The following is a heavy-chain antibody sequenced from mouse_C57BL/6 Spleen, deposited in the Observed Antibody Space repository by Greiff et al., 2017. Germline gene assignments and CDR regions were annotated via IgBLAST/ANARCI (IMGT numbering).Heavy chain of an antibody. Sequence: VQLQQPGAELVKPGASVKLSCKASGYTFTSYWMQWVKQRPGQGLEWIGEIDPSDSYTNYNQKFKGKATLTVDTSSSTAYMQLSSLTSEDSAVYYCALTTVVARYFDVWGTGTTGTVSS. CDR3: ALTTVVARYFDV. J-gene: IGHJ1*03. V-gene: IGHV1-50*01. D-gene: IGHD1-1*01. CDR1: GYTFTSYW. CDR2: IDPSDSYT.